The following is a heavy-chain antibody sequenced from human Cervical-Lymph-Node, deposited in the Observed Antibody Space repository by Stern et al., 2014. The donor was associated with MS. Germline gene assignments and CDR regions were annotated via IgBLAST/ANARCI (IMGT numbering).Heavy chain of an antibody. J-gene: IGHJ2*01. CDR1: GFTFSSYA. D-gene: IGHD3-10*01. Sequence: VQLVESGGGVVQPGRSLRLSCAASGFTFSSYAMHWVRQAPGKGLEWVAVISYDGSNKYYADSVKGRFTISRDNSKNTLYLQMNSLRAEDTAVYYCARVDIMVRGSWYFDLWGRGTLVTVSS. V-gene: IGHV3-30*04. CDR2: ISYDGSNK. CDR3: ARVDIMVRGSWYFDL.